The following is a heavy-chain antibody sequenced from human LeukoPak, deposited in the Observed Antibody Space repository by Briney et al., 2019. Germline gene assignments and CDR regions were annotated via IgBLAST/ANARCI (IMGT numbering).Heavy chain of an antibody. V-gene: IGHV3-48*01. Sequence: GGSLRLSCAASGFTFSSYSMNWVRQAPGKGLEWVSYISSSSSTIYYADSVKGRFTISRDNAKNSLYLQMNSLRAEDTAVYYCASSGYSSSWYEGYGMDVWGQGTTVTVSS. D-gene: IGHD6-13*01. CDR1: GFTFSSYS. CDR3: ASSGYSSSWYEGYGMDV. J-gene: IGHJ6*02. CDR2: ISSSSSTI.